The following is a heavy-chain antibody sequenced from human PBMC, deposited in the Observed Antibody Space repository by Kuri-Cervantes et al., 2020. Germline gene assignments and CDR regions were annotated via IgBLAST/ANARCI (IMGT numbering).Heavy chain of an antibody. CDR2: IYSDGNI. D-gene: IGHD3-22*01. CDR3: AKSGYYYDSSGYYGPLGGFDY. V-gene: IGHV3-66*02. J-gene: IGHJ4*02. CDR1: GVTVSTSY. Sequence: GGSLRLSCATSGVTVSTSYMSWVRQAPGKGLEWVSVIYSDGNIYYADSVKGRFTISRDNSKNTLYLQMNSLRAEDTAVYYCAKSGYYYDSSGYYGPLGGFDYWGQGTLVTVSS.